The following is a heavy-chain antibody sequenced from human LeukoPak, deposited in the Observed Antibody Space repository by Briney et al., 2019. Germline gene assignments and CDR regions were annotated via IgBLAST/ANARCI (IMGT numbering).Heavy chain of an antibody. J-gene: IGHJ4*02. CDR3: ARGDVGGNSGRGDYFDY. V-gene: IGHV1-46*01. D-gene: IGHD4-23*01. Sequence: ASVKVSCKASGYTFTSYYMHWVRQAPGQGLEWMEIINPSGGSTSYAQKFQGRVTMTRDTSTSTVYMELSSLRSEDTAVYYCARGDVGGNSGRGDYFDYWGQGTLVTVSS. CDR2: INPSGGST. CDR1: GYTFTSYY.